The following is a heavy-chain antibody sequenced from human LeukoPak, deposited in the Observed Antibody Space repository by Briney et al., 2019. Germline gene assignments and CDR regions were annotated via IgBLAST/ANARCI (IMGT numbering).Heavy chain of an antibody. V-gene: IGHV4-34*01. J-gene: IGHJ4*02. CDR1: GGSFSGYY. D-gene: IGHD3-3*01. CDR2: INHSGST. CDR3: ARARHDFWSGYYTAYYFDY. Sequence: PSETLSLTCAVYGGSFSGYYWSWIRQPPGKGLEWIGEINHSGSTNYNPSLKSRVTISVDTSKNQFSLKLSSVTAADTAVYYCARARHDFWSGYYTAYYFDYWGQGTLVTVSS.